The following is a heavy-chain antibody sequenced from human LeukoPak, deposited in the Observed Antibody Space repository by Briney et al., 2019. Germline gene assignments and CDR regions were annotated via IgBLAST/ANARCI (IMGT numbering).Heavy chain of an antibody. CDR3: AREMSNYYDSSGYRCDY. CDR2: IIPILGIA. Sequence: ASVKVSCKASGGTFSSYAISWVRQAPGKGLEWMGRIIPILGIANYAQKFQGRVTITADKSTSTAYMELSSLRSEDTAVYYCAREMSNYYDSSGYRCDYWGQGTLVTVSS. J-gene: IGHJ4*02. CDR1: GGTFSSYA. V-gene: IGHV1-69*04. D-gene: IGHD3-22*01.